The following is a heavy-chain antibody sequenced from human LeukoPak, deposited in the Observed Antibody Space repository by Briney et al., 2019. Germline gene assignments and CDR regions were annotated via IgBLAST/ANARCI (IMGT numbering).Heavy chain of an antibody. Sequence: PGGSLRLSCAASGFSFSNYWMSWVRQAPGKGLEWVANIKEDGSEKNYVDSVKGRFTISRDNSKNTLYLQMNSLRAEDTAVYYCAKDFGRQRAEYFQHWGQGTLVTVSS. CDR2: IKEDGSEK. V-gene: IGHV3-7*01. CDR3: AKDFGRQRAEYFQH. J-gene: IGHJ1*01. CDR1: GFSFSNYW. D-gene: IGHD3-3*01.